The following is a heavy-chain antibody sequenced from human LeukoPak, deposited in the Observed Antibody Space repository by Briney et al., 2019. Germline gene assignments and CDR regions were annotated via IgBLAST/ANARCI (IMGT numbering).Heavy chain of an antibody. D-gene: IGHD3-16*02. CDR2: IEWDDDK. CDR1: GFSLSTRGMC. V-gene: IGHV2-70*01. Sequence: SGPTLVNPTQTLTLTCTFSGFSLSTRGMCVSWTRQPPGKALEWLAHIEWDDDKYYSTSLKTRLTISKDTSKNQVVLIMTNMDPVDTATYYCARIRGYDYVWGSYRSYYFDYWGQGTLVTVSS. CDR3: ARIRGYDYVWGSYRSYYFDY. J-gene: IGHJ4*02.